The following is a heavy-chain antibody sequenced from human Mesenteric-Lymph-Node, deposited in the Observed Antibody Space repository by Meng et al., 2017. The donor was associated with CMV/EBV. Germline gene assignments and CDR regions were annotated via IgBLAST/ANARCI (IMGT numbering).Heavy chain of an antibody. Sequence: SETLSLTCTVSGGSITNYYWSWIRQPPGKGLEYIGYVYYSGSTNYNPSLKSRLIISLDKSKNQFSLKLSSVTAADTAVYFCARVSPSYSGNYRLFDYWGQGTLVTVSS. J-gene: IGHJ4*02. D-gene: IGHD1-26*01. CDR2: VYYSGST. CDR1: GGSITNYY. CDR3: ARVSPSYSGNYRLFDY. V-gene: IGHV4-59*01.